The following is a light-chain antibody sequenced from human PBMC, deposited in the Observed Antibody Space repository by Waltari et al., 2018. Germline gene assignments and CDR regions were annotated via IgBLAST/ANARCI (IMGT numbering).Light chain of an antibody. V-gene: IGLV2-14*03. CDR3: SSYISTNTRV. Sequence: QSALTQPASVSGSPGQSITIPCTGTSSDVGAYNYVSWYQQHPGKAPKLMIYDVSNRPSGVSNRFSGSKSGNTASLTISGLQAEDEADYYCSSYISTNTRVFGGGTKLTVL. CDR1: SSDVGAYNY. J-gene: IGLJ3*02. CDR2: DVS.